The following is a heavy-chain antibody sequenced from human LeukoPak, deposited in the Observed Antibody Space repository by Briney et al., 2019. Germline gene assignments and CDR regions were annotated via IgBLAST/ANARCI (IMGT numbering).Heavy chain of an antibody. J-gene: IGHJ4*02. CDR3: ARGRNAGGPYYSDY. V-gene: IGHV3-21*01. CDR2: INSAGTSK. Sequence: PGGSLRLSCAASGFTFSTYAINWVRQAPGKGLEGVSSINSAGTSKKYADSLKGRFTISRDNAKNSLFLQLSSLRDEDTAVYYCARGRNAGGPYYSDYWGQGTLVTVSS. CDR1: GFTFSTYA. D-gene: IGHD4-23*01.